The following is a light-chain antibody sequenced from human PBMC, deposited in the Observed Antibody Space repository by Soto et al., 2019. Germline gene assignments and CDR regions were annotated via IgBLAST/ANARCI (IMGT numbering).Light chain of an antibody. V-gene: IGKV1-5*01. CDR2: DVS. Sequence: DIQMTQSPSTLSASVGDRVTITCRASQSINGWLAWYQQKPGKAPKLLIYDVSTLDSGVPSRFSGSASGTEFTLTISSLESDDFATYYCQQYNSYWTFGQGTKV. CDR3: QQYNSYWT. CDR1: QSINGW. J-gene: IGKJ1*01.